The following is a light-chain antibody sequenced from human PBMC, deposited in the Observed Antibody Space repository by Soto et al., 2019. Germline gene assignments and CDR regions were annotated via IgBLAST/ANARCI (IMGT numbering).Light chain of an antibody. CDR1: QSVLYSSNNKNY. Sequence: DIVMTQSPDSLAVSLGERATINCQSSQSVLYSSNNKNYLAWYQQKPGQPPKLLIYWASTRESGVPDRFSGSGSGTIFALTISSLQAEDVAVYYCQQYSNTPLTVGGGTKVDIK. J-gene: IGKJ4*01. V-gene: IGKV4-1*01. CDR3: QQYSNTPLT. CDR2: WAS.